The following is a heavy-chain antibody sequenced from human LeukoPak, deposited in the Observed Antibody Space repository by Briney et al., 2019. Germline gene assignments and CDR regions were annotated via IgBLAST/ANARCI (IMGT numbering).Heavy chain of an antibody. D-gene: IGHD3-3*01. J-gene: IGHJ5*02. V-gene: IGHV4-59*08. CDR1: GGSISSYY. Sequence: SETLSLTCAVSGGSISSYYWSWIRQPPGKGLEWIGYIYYSGSTNYNPSFKSRVSISLDSSKNQFSLKLSSVTAADTAVYYCAKHLRRRFFSKTLGFDPWGQGTLVTVSS. CDR3: AKHLRRRFFSKTLGFDP. CDR2: IYYSGST.